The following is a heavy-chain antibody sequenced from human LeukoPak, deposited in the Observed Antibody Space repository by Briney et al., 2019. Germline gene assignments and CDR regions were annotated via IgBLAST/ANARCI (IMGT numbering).Heavy chain of an antibody. CDR2: ISRGGNTI. Sequence: EGSLRLSCAASGFIFNDHYMSWIRRAPGKGLEWVSYISRGGNTIYYTDSVKGRFTISRDNAKNSLYLQIHSLRAEDTAVYYCAREAYGISDYYGMDVWGKGTTVTVSS. CDR1: GFIFNDHY. CDR3: AREAYGISDYYGMDV. D-gene: IGHD3-10*01. J-gene: IGHJ6*04. V-gene: IGHV3-11*04.